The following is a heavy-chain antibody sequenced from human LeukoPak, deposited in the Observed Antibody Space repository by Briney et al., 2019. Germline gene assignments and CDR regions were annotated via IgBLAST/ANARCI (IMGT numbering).Heavy chain of an antibody. J-gene: IGHJ4*02. Sequence: SSETLSLTCTVSGGSISSSSYYWGWIRQPPGKGLEWIGSIYYSGSTYYNPSLKSRVTISVDTSKNQFSLKLSSVTAADTAVYYCARLRTGITIFGVVDYWGQGTLVTVSS. CDR1: GGSISSSSYY. CDR2: IYYSGST. CDR3: ARLRTGITIFGVVDY. D-gene: IGHD3-3*01. V-gene: IGHV4-39*01.